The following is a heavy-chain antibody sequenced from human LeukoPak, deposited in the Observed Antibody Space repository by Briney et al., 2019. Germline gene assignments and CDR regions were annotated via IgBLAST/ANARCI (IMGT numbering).Heavy chain of an antibody. CDR2: ISGSGGST. V-gene: IGHV3-23*01. Sequence: GGSLRLSCVASGFTLSNYMMSWVRQAPGKGLEWVSAISGSGGSTYYADSVKGRFTISRDNSKSTLNLQMNSLRVEDTAVYYCAKDPRASSAYYYDRLGYWGQGTLVTVSS. CDR1: GFTLSNYM. J-gene: IGHJ4*02. CDR3: AKDPRASSAYYYDRLGY. D-gene: IGHD3-22*01.